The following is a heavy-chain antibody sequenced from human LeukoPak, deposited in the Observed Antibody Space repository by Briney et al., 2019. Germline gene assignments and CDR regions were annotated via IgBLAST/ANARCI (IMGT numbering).Heavy chain of an antibody. J-gene: IGHJ4*02. CDR2: ITSSSSYT. CDR1: GFSFSDKY. V-gene: IGHV3-11*06. CDR3: TRGGGRGVDY. Sequence: GGSLRLSCAASGFSFSDKYMAWIRQAPVKGLECVSYITSSSSYTNYADSVKGRFTISRDNAKNSLYLQMNSLRAGDTAVYYCTRGGGRGVDYWGQGTLVTVSP. D-gene: IGHD3-10*01.